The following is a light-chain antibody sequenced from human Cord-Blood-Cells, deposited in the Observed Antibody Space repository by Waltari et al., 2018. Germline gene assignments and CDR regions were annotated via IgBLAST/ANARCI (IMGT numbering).Light chain of an antibody. CDR1: SSDVGGYNY. V-gene: IGLV2-8*01. J-gene: IGLJ1*01. CDR2: EVS. CDR3: SSYAGSNNFV. Sequence: QSALTQPPSASGSPGQSVTISCTGTSSDVGGYNYVSLYQQHPGKAPELMICEVSTRPSGVPDRFSGSKAGNTASLTVSGLQAEDEADYYCSSYAGSNNFVFGTGTKVTVL.